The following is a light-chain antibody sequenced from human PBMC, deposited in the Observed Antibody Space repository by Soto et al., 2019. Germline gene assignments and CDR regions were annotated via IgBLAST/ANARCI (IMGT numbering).Light chain of an antibody. CDR1: QSVYSL. Sequence: EIVLTQSPATLSLSPGERATVSCRASQSVYSLLAWFQQKPGQVLRLLIYDAATRATAIPARFSGSGYGTDFALTISSLEPEDFAVYFCQQRANLWTFGQGTRVQIK. V-gene: IGKV3-11*01. CDR3: QQRANLWT. CDR2: DAA. J-gene: IGKJ1*01.